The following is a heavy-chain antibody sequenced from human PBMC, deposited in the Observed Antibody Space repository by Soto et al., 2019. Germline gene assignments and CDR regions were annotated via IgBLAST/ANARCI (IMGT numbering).Heavy chain of an antibody. Sequence: GGSLRLSCAASGFTFSSYSMNWVRQAPGKGLEWVSSISSSSSYIYYADSVKGRFTISRDNAKNSLYLQMNSLRAEDPAVYYCARDPEYSSSVDYWGQGTLVTVSS. CDR3: ARDPEYSSSVDY. V-gene: IGHV3-21*01. CDR2: ISSSSSYI. D-gene: IGHD6-6*01. CDR1: GFTFSSYS. J-gene: IGHJ4*02.